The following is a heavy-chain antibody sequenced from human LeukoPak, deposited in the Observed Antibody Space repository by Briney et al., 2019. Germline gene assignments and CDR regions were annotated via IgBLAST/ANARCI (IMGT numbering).Heavy chain of an antibody. CDR1: GYSFTSYW. J-gene: IGHJ4*02. CDR2: IYPGDSDT. D-gene: IGHD3-16*02. Sequence: GESLKISCKGSGYSFTSYWIGWVRQMPGKGLEWMGIIYPGDSDTRYSPSFQGQVTISADKSISTAYLQWSSLKASDTAMYYCARGGTYDYVWGSYPSEYYFDYWGQGTLVTVSS. V-gene: IGHV5-51*01. CDR3: ARGGTYDYVWGSYPSEYYFDY.